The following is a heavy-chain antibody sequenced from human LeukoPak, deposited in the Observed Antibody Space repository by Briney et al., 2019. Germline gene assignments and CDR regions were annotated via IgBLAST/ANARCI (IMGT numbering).Heavy chain of an antibody. CDR2: IKQDGSEK. CDR3: AKSLYSSSWYGSDY. V-gene: IGHV3-7*03. Sequence: GGSLRLSCAASGFTFSSYWMSWVRQAPGKGLEWVANIKQDGSEKYYVDSVKGRFTISRDNAKNTLYLQMNSLRAEDTAVYYCAKSLYSSSWYGSDYWGQGTLVTVSS. J-gene: IGHJ4*02. D-gene: IGHD6-13*01. CDR1: GFTFSSYW.